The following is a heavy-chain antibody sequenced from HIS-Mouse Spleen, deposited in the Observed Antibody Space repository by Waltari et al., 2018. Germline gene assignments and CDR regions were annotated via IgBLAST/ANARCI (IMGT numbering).Heavy chain of an antibody. CDR3: ARSWGQWHFDL. CDR2: INHSGST. V-gene: IGHV4-34*01. CDR1: GGPFSGYY. J-gene: IGHJ2*01. D-gene: IGHD6-13*01. Sequence: QVQLQQWGAGLLKPSETLSLTCAVYGGPFSGYYWSWISQPPGKGLGWIGEINHSGSTNYNPSLKSRVTISVDTSKNQFSLKLSSVTAADTAVYYCARSWGQWHFDLWGRGTLVTVSS.